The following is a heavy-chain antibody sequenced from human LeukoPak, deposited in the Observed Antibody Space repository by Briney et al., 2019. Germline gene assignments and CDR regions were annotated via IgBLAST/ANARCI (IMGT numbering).Heavy chain of an antibody. V-gene: IGHV4-39*01. Sequence: SETLSLTCTVSGGSISSYYWSWIRQPPGKGLEWIGSIYYSGSTYYNPSLKSRVTISVDTSKNQFSLKLSSVTAADTAVYYCASTPDIAAAGTSFDYWGQGTLVTVSS. CDR1: GGSISSYY. D-gene: IGHD6-13*01. CDR3: ASTPDIAAAGTSFDY. J-gene: IGHJ4*02. CDR2: IYYSGST.